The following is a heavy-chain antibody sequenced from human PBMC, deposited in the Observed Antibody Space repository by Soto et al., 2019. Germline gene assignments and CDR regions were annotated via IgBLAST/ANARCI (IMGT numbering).Heavy chain of an antibody. V-gene: IGHV4-39*01. D-gene: IGHD2-15*01. CDR2: IHYSGNT. CDR1: GGSIRDTSYY. Sequence: QLQLQESGPGLMKPSETLSLTCSVSGGSIRDTSYYWTWIRQPPGKGPEWIGSIHYSGNTFYTPSLKSRVTTSVDTSKNQCSLRLSSVTAADTAIYYCARRGAGGADDFWGQGTLVTVSS. J-gene: IGHJ4*02. CDR3: ARRGAGGADDF.